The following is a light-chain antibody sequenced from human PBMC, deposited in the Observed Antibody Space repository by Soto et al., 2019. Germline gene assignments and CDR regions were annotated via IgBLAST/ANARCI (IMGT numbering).Light chain of an antibody. Sequence: IEMTQSPATLSVSPGERATLSCRASQSVSSYLAWYQQKPGQAPRLLIYDASNRATGIPARFSGSGSGTDFTLTISSLEPEDFAVYYCQQRSNWPITFGQGTRLEIK. CDR3: QQRSNWPIT. CDR2: DAS. CDR1: QSVSSY. V-gene: IGKV3-11*01. J-gene: IGKJ5*01.